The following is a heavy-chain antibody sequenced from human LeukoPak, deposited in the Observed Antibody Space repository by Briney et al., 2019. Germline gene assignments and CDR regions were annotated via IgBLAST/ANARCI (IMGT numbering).Heavy chain of an antibody. CDR2: IYHSGST. CDR1: GYSISSGYY. J-gene: IGHJ4*02. V-gene: IGHV4-38-2*01. Sequence: PSETLSLTCAVSGYSISSGYYWGWIRQPPGKGLEWIGSIYHSGSTYYNPSLKSRVTISVDTSKNQFSLKLSSVAAADTAVYYCASAPGIAESYWGQGTLVTVSS. CDR3: ASAPGIAESY. D-gene: IGHD2-21*01.